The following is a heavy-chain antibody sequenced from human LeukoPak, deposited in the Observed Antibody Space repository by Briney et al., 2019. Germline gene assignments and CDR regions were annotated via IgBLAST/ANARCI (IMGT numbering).Heavy chain of an antibody. J-gene: IGHJ4*02. CDR1: GGTFSSYA. CDR3: ARSVAPVTSPFDY. Sequence: ASVKVSCKASGGTFSSYAISWVRQAPGQGLEWRGRIIPIRGIANYAQKFQGRVTITADKSTSTAYMELSSLRSEATAVYYCARSVAPVTSPFDYWGQGTLVTVSS. V-gene: IGHV1-69*04. D-gene: IGHD4-17*01. CDR2: IIPIRGIA.